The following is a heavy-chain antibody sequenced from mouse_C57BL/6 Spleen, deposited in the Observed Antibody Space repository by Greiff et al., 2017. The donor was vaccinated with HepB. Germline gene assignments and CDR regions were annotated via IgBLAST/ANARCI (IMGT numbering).Heavy chain of an antibody. J-gene: IGHJ3*01. Sequence: QVQLQQPGAELVRPGTSVKLSCKASGYTFTSYWMHWVKQRPGQGLEWIGVIDTSDSYTKYNQKFKGKATLTVDTSSSTAYMQLSSLTSEDSAIYYCAGRRMADGPSFAYWGQGTLVTVSA. CDR3: AGRRMADGPSFAY. D-gene: IGHD2-3*01. V-gene: IGHV1-59*01. CDR1: GYTFTSYW. CDR2: IDTSDSYT.